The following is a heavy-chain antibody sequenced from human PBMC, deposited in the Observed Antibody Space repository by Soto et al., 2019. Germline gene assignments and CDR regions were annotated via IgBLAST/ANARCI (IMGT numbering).Heavy chain of an antibody. V-gene: IGHV4-59*01. D-gene: IGHD3-16*01. CDR2: IHRSVP. J-gene: IGHJ5*02. CDR1: CDSIDIYY. CDR3: TRRSFRGPLGWFDP. Sequence: SETLSLTCFVSCDSIDIYYWSWIRQVPGKGLEWIGDIHRSVPRYNPSLKNRVTISFNTSAKEFHLKLTSVTAADTAVYYCTRRSFRGPLGWFDPWGKGTPVTVSS.